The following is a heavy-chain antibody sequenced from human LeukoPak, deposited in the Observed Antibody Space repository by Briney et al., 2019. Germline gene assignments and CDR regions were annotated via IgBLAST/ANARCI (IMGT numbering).Heavy chain of an antibody. D-gene: IGHD1-14*01. CDR3: VKGTYTAAH. Sequence: PGGSLRLSCSASGFTFSSYAMHWIRQAPGKGLEYVSAISNNGGNTYYADSVKGRFTISRDNSKNTLYLQMSSLRAEDTAVYYCVKGTYTAAHWGQGTLVTVSS. CDR1: GFTFSSYA. V-gene: IGHV3-64D*06. J-gene: IGHJ4*02. CDR2: ISNNGGNT.